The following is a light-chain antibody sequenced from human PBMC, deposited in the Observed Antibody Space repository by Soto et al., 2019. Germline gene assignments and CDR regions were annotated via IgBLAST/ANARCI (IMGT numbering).Light chain of an antibody. CDR2: DNY. V-gene: IGLV1-51*01. J-gene: IGLJ2*01. CDR3: ATWDSSLSAVV. Sequence: QSVLTQPPSVSATPGQKVTISCSGSSSNIGNNYVSWYRQHPGTAPQLLIYDNYKRPSGIPDRFSGSKSGTSAALGITGLQTGDEADYYCATWDSSLSAVVVGGGTKLTVL. CDR1: SSNIGNNY.